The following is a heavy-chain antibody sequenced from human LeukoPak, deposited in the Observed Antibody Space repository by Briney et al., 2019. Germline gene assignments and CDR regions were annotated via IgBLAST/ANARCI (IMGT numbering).Heavy chain of an antibody. CDR3: ARHPTYYYDSSGYRDY. V-gene: IGHV4-39*01. CDR2: IYYSGST. Sequence: SETLSLTCTVSGGSISSSNYYWGWIRQPPGKGLEWIGSIYYSGSTYYNPSLKSRFTISVDTSKNQFSLKLSSVTAADTAVYYCARHPTYYYDSSGYRDYWGQGTLVTVSS. D-gene: IGHD3-22*01. CDR1: GGSISSSNYY. J-gene: IGHJ4*02.